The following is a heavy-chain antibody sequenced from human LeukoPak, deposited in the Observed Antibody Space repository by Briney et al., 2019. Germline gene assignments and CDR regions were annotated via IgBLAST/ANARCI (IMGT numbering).Heavy chain of an antibody. CDR2: ISGSGGST. CDR3: AKDWHDYGAQGDY. J-gene: IGHJ4*02. D-gene: IGHD4-17*01. CDR1: GFTFSSYA. V-gene: IGHV3-23*01. Sequence: PGGSLRLSCAASGFTFSSYAMSWVRQAPGKGLELVSAISGSGGSTYYADSVKGRFTISRDNSKNPRYLQMNSLRAEDTAVYYCAKDWHDYGAQGDYWGQGTPVTVSP.